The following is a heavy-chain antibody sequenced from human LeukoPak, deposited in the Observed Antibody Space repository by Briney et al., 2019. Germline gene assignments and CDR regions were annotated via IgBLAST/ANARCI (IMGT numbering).Heavy chain of an antibody. CDR3: ARGRDGYRAAHFDY. V-gene: IGHV4-31*03. Sequence: SQTLSLTCTVSGGSISSGDHYWSWIRQHPGKGLEWIGYIYYSGSTYYNPSLKSRVTISVDTSKNQFSLKLSSVTAADTAVYYCARGRDGYRAAHFDYWGQGTLVTVSS. J-gene: IGHJ4*02. D-gene: IGHD5-24*01. CDR1: GGSISSGDHY. CDR2: IYYSGST.